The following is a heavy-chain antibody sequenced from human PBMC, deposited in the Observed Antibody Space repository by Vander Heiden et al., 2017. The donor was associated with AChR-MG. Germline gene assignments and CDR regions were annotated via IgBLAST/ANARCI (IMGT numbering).Heavy chain of an antibody. CDR2: TYYRSKWYN. CDR1: GDSVSSNSAA. J-gene: IGHJ3*02. D-gene: IGHD2-15*01. V-gene: IGHV6-1*01. Sequence: GPGLGKPSQTLSLTCAISGDSVSSNSAAWNWIRQSPSRGLEWLGRTYYRSKWYNDYAVSVKSRITINPDTSKNQFSLQLNSVTTQETAVYYCAREIRRRWYHEGAFDIWGQGTMVTVSS. CDR3: AREIRRRWYHEGAFDI.